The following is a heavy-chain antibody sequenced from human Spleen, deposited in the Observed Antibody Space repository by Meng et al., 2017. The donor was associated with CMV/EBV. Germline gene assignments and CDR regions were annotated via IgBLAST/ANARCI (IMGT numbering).Heavy chain of an antibody. Sequence: GSGSSISSGDYYWSWIRQHPGKGLEWIGYIYYSGSTYYNPSLKSRVTISVDTSKNQFSLKLSSVTAADTAVYYCARVYDSSGYSSDYWGQGTLVTVSS. CDR1: GSSISSGDYY. J-gene: IGHJ4*02. V-gene: IGHV4-30-4*08. CDR3: ARVYDSSGYSSDY. CDR2: IYYSGST. D-gene: IGHD3-22*01.